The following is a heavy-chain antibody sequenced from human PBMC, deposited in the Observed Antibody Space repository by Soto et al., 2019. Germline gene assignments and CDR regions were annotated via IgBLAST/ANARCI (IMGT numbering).Heavy chain of an antibody. CDR1: GYTLTELS. V-gene: IGHV1-24*01. CDR3: ATPSRSRPAPSTNWFDP. D-gene: IGHD1-1*01. Sequence: QVQLVQSGAEVKKPGASVKVSCKVSGYTLTELSMHWVRQAPGKGLEWMGGYDPEDGETIYAQKFQGRVTMTEETSTDTAYMELSSLRSEDTAGYYCATPSRSRPAPSTNWFDPWGQGTLVTVSS. CDR2: YDPEDGET. J-gene: IGHJ5*02.